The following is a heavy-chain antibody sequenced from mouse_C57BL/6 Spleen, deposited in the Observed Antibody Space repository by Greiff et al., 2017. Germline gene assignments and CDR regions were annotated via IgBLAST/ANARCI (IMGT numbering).Heavy chain of an antibody. CDR1: GFTFSNYW. J-gene: IGHJ2*01. CDR3: TGSYYYGSRRFDD. CDR2: IRLKSDNYAT. Sequence: EVKLEESGGGLVQPGGSMKLSCVASGFTFSNYWMNWVRQSPGKGLEWVAQIRLKSDNYATHYAESLKGRFTISRDDSKSSVYLQMNNLRAEDTGIYYCTGSYYYGSRRFDDWGQGTTLTVSS. D-gene: IGHD1-1*01. V-gene: IGHV6-3*01.